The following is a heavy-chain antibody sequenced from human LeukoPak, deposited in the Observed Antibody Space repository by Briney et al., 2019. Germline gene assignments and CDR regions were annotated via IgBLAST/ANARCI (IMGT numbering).Heavy chain of an antibody. V-gene: IGHV5-51*01. CDR3: ARFEVNHEDNTGYYYFDY. Sequence: GESLKISCRVFGYSFASYWVGWVRQVPGKGLEWMGIIYPGDSDIKYNPSFEGQVTFSADKSINTAYLQWNSLKASDTAMYYCARFEVNHEDNTGYYYFDYWGQGTLVTVSS. D-gene: IGHD3-9*01. CDR1: GYSFASYW. CDR2: IYPGDSDI. J-gene: IGHJ4*02.